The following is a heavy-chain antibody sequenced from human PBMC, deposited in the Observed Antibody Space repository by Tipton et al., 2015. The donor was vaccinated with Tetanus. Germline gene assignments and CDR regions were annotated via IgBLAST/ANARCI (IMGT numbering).Heavy chain of an antibody. CDR1: GFIFNNYW. Sequence: SLRLSCAASGFIFNNYWMNWFRQAPGKGLEWVANIRQDGSEKYYSDSVKGRFTISRDNAKSSLYLQMISLRAEDTAVYSCARGMAEASNCGGDCYSDYWGQGTLVTVSS. CDR3: ARGMAEASNCGGDCYSDY. J-gene: IGHJ4*02. V-gene: IGHV3-7*04. D-gene: IGHD2-21*02. CDR2: IRQDGSEK.